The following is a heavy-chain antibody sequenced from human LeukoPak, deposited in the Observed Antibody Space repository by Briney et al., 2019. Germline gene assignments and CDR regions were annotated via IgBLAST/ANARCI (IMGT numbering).Heavy chain of an antibody. CDR1: GGSISSGGYY. V-gene: IGHV4-31*03. D-gene: IGHD2-15*01. CDR2: IYYSGST. Sequence: SETLSLTRTVSGGSISSGGYYWSWIRQHPGKGLEWIGYIYYSGSTYYNPSLKSRVTISVDTSKNQFSLKLSSVTAADTAVYYCARGPITVHKYCSGGSCYSGWFDPWGQGTLVTVSS. CDR3: ARGPITVHKYCSGGSCYSGWFDP. J-gene: IGHJ5*02.